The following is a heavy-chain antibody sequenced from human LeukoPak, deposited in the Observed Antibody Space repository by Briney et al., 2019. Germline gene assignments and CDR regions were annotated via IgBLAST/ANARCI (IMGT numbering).Heavy chain of an antibody. CDR2: MNPNSGNT. J-gene: IGHJ6*03. CDR1: GYTFTSYD. D-gene: IGHD6-13*01. V-gene: IGHV1-8*03. CDR3: ARGLGSSWYTSYYYYYMDV. Sequence: ASVKVSCKASGYTFTSYDINWVRQATGQGLEWMGWMNPNSGNTGYAQKFQGRVTITRNTSISTAYRELSSLRSEDTAVYYCARGLGSSWYTSYYYYYMDVWGKGTTVTVSS.